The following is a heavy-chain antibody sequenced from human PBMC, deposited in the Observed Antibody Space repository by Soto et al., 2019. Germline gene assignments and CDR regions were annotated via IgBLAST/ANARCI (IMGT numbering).Heavy chain of an antibody. CDR1: GDSIGSGNKY. Sequence: PSETLSLTCTVSGDSIGSGNKYWSWIRQAPGKGLEWIGYIFSSGTTYYNPSLKSRLTISLDTSQNQSSLKLNSVTAADTAVYFCSRVPPPFHFYYAMAVWGQGITVTVSS. CDR2: IFSSGTT. CDR3: SRVPPPFHFYYAMAV. D-gene: IGHD3-16*01. V-gene: IGHV4-30-4*02. J-gene: IGHJ6*02.